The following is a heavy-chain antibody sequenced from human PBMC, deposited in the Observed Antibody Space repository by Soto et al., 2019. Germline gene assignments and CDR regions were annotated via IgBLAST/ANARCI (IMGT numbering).Heavy chain of an antibody. J-gene: IGHJ4*02. CDR3: ARRAEIKGWNGFGAEKYHFEC. Sequence: KVSCKASGYTFTSYDIYWVRQATGQGLEWMGWMNPNTGNSGYAQKFQGRVTVTSDTSINTVHMELSSLRSEDTAVYYCARRAEIKGWNGFGAEKYHFECYGQANLVTVSA. CDR1: GYTFTSYD. D-gene: IGHD1-1*01. CDR2: MNPNTGNS. V-gene: IGHV1-8*01.